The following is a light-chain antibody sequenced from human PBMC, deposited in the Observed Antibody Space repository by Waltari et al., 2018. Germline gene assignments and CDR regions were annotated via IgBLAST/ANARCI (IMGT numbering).Light chain of an antibody. J-gene: IGKJ1*01. Sequence: DIVMTQSPDSLAVSLGERANINCKSSQSVLYTSRNKNYLAWYQQNPGQPPKLLIYGASTRESGVPDRFSGSGSGTDFTLTISSLQAEDVAVYYCQQYHSPPWTFGQGTKVEIK. CDR2: GAS. CDR1: QSVLYTSRNKNY. V-gene: IGKV4-1*01. CDR3: QQYHSPPWT.